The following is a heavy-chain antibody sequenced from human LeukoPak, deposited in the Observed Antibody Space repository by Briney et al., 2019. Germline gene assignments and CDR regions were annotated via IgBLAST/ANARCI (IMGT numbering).Heavy chain of an antibody. J-gene: IGHJ4*02. CDR2: IIPIFGTA. V-gene: IGHV1-69*05. Sequence: GASVKVSCKASGGTFSSYAISWVRQAPGQGLEWMGRIIPIFGTANYAQKFQGRVTITTDESTSTAYMELSSLRSEDTAVYYCARDALIDYYDSSGPHDYWGQGTLVTVSP. CDR3: ARDALIDYYDSSGPHDY. CDR1: GGTFSSYA. D-gene: IGHD3-22*01.